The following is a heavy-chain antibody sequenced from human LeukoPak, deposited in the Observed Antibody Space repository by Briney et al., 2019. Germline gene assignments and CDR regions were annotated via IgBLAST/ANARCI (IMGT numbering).Heavy chain of an antibody. CDR3: ARGRYISGFVGTDV. J-gene: IGHJ6*02. Sequence: GGSLRLSCAVSGFTVRTNDMSWVRQAPGKGLEWVSVYYSGTRSYYADSVKGRFTISRDNSKNTVYLQMNSLRAEDTAVYYCARGRYISGFVGTDVRGQGTTVTVSS. D-gene: IGHD5-18*01. CDR2: YYSGTRS. V-gene: IGHV3-53*01. CDR1: GFTVRTND.